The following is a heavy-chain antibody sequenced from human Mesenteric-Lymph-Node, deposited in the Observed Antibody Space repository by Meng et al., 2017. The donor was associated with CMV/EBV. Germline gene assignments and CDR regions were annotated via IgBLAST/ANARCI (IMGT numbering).Heavy chain of an antibody. Sequence: GESLKISCAASEYTFRRYAMDWVRQAPGKGLEWVSAILVDGVTTYYADSVKGRFTISRDNSKNTMYLQMNSLRVEDTAVYFCARRGQVWGQGALVTVSS. CDR3: ARRGQV. V-gene: IGHV3-23*01. CDR1: EYTFRRYA. J-gene: IGHJ4*02. CDR2: ILVDGVTT.